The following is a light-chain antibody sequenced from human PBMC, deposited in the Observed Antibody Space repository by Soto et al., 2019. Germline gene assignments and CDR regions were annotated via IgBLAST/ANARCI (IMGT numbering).Light chain of an antibody. CDR3: QQYVNLVT. CDR1: QDISNR. Sequence: DIPMTQSPSSLSASVGDRVTITCQASQDISNRLNWYQQKPGKAPKLLINDASNLEAGGPSRFSGSGSGTDFTFTISSLQPEDIATYYCQQYVNLVTFGGGTKLEIK. J-gene: IGKJ4*01. V-gene: IGKV1-33*01. CDR2: DAS.